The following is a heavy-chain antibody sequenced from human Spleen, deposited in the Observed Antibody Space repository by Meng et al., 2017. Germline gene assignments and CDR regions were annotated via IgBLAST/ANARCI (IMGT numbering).Heavy chain of an antibody. V-gene: IGHV4-39*01. D-gene: IGHD1/OR15-1a*01. J-gene: IGHJ5*02. Sequence: QPHLQESGPGRVKPSETLSLTSSVSGDSIRSSDSYWGWIRPSPGKGLEWIGSIGHSGFTYYTPSLESRVTVSVDTSRSQFSLELTPVTAADTAVYYCVRSRAWVRTGFDPWGQGTLVTVSS. CDR3: VRSRAWVRTGFDP. CDR2: IGHSGFT. CDR1: GDSIRSSDSY.